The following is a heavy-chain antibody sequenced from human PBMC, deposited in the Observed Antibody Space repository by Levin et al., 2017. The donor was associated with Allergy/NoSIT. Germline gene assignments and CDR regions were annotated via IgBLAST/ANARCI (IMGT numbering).Heavy chain of an antibody. Sequence: SSQTLSLTCTVSGGSFSSGGFYWSWIRQHPVKGLEWIGNIHYSGTTHYNPSLRSRVSISVDTSKNQFSLKLNSVTAADTAMYYCARSRPYSSTWYYWDYWGQGTLVTVSS. V-gene: IGHV4-31*03. D-gene: IGHD6-13*01. CDR1: GGSFSSGGFY. CDR2: IHYSGTT. J-gene: IGHJ4*02. CDR3: ARSRPYSSTWYYWDY.